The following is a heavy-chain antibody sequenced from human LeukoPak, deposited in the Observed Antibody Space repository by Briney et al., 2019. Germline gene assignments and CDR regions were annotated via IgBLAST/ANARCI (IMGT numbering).Heavy chain of an antibody. V-gene: IGHV3-21*01. CDR2: ISSSSSYI. Sequence: GGSLRLSCAASGFTFSGYSMSWVRQAPGKGLEWVSSISSSSSYINYADTVKGRFTISRDNAKNSQYLQMNSLIAEDMAVYYCAGEVPGVGAIWFDPWGQGTLVTVSS. CDR1: GFTFSGYS. CDR3: AGEVPGVGAIWFDP. J-gene: IGHJ5*02. D-gene: IGHD1-26*01.